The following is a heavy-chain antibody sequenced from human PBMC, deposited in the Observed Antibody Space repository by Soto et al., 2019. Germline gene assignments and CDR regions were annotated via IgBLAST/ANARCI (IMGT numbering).Heavy chain of an antibody. Sequence: QVQLVQSGAEVKKPGASVKVSCKASGYTFISYGISWVRQAPGQGREWMGWVSAYNGNTNYAQNLQGGVTMTTDTATHTAYIELSCLRSDDTAVYYCARDLECMAVTGGYYVDYWGPGTLVTVSS. CDR2: VSAYNGNT. CDR3: ARDLECMAVTGGYYVDY. CDR1: GYTFISYG. D-gene: IGHD6-19*01. J-gene: IGHJ4*02. V-gene: IGHV1-18*01.